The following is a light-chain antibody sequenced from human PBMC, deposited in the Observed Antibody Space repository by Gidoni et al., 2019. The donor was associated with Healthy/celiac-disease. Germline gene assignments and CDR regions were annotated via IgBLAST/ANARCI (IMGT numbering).Light chain of an antibody. CDR2: DAS. CDR1: QDINNA. J-gene: IGKJ4*01. CDR3: QQCSDYSPT. Sequence: GDRVTITCRASQDINNALAWYQQKPGKAPDLLIYDASSLQSGVPSRFSGSASGTDFTLTIDSLQPEDFATYFCQQCSDYSPTFXGXTKVXIK. V-gene: IGKV1D-13*01.